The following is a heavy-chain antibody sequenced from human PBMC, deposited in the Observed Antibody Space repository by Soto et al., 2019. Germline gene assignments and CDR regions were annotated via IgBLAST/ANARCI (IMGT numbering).Heavy chain of an antibody. Sequence: GPTLVNPTQTLTLTCTFSGFSLSTSGMCVSWIRQPPGKALEWLALIDWDDDKYYGTSLKTRLTISKDTSKNQVVLTMTNMDPVDTATYYCARIGSSGWYFDYWGQGTLVTVSS. CDR3: ARIGSSGWYFDY. CDR1: GFSLSTSGMC. D-gene: IGHD6-19*01. J-gene: IGHJ4*02. V-gene: IGHV2-70*01. CDR2: IDWDDDK.